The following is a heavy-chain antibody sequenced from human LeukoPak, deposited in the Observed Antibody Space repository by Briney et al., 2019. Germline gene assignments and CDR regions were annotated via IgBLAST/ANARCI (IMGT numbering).Heavy chain of an antibody. CDR2: ISGSGSST. J-gene: IGHJ4*02. V-gene: IGHV3-23*01. CDR1: GFTFSTYV. Sequence: PGGSLRLSCAASGFTFSTYVMSWVRQAPGKGLEWVSTISGSGSSTYYADSVKGRFAISRDNSENTLYLQMNSLRPEDTAVYYCAKLGISSFDYWGQGTLVTVSS. D-gene: IGHD7-27*01. CDR3: AKLGISSFDY.